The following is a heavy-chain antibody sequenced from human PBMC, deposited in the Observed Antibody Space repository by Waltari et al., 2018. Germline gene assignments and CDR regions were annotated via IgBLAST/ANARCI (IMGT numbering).Heavy chain of an antibody. CDR2: SSSSGRTI. J-gene: IGHJ4*02. V-gene: IGHV3-48*03. Sequence: EVQLVESGGGLVQPGGSLRLSCAASGFTFSSYEMNWVRQAPGKGLEGVSYSSSSGRTIYYADSVKGRFAISRDNAKNSLYLQMNSLRAEDTAVYYCARGYYDILTGYDYWSQGTLVTVSS. CDR1: GFTFSSYE. CDR3: ARGYYDILTGYDY. D-gene: IGHD3-9*01.